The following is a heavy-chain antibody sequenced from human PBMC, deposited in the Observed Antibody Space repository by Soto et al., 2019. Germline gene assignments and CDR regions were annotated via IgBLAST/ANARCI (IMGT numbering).Heavy chain of an antibody. CDR3: ARWVVGTTVTIQGGSPRFDP. CDR2: IYYSGST. D-gene: IGHD4-4*01. V-gene: IGHV4-31*03. J-gene: IGHJ5*02. Sequence: PSETLSLTCTVSGGSISSCGYYWSWIRHHPGKGLDWIGYIYYSGSTYYNPSLKSRVTISVDTSKNQFSLKLSSVTAADTAVYYCARWVVGTTVTIQGGSPRFDPWGQGTLVTVSS. CDR1: GGSISSCGYY.